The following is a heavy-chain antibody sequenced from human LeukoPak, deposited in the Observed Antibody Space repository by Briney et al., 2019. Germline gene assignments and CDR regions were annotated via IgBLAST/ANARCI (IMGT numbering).Heavy chain of an antibody. D-gene: IGHD2-21*02. Sequence: SETLSLTCTVSGGSISSYYWSWIRQPPGKGLEWIGYIYYSGSTNYNPSLKSRVTISVDTSKNQFSLKLSSVTAADTAVYYCARGLGVTAIANWFDPWGQGTLVTVSS. CDR3: ARGLGVTAIANWFDP. V-gene: IGHV4-59*01. J-gene: IGHJ5*02. CDR1: GGSISSYY. CDR2: IYYSGST.